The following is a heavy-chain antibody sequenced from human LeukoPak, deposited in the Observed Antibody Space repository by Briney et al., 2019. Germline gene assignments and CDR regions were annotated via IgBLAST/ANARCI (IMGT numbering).Heavy chain of an antibody. J-gene: IGHJ1*01. CDR2: IIPIFGTA. CDR1: GGTFSSYA. V-gene: IGHV1-69*13. CDR3: ERDNGYYYDSSGYLDFQH. Sequence: SVKVSCKASGGTFSSYAISWVRQAPGQGLEWMGGIIPIFGTANYAQKFQGRVTITADESTSTAYMELSSLRSEDTAVYYCERDNGYYYDSSGYLDFQHWGQGTLVTVSS. D-gene: IGHD3-22*01.